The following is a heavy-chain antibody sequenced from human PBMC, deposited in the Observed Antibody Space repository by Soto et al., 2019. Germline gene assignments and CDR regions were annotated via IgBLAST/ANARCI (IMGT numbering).Heavy chain of an antibody. CDR2: INAGNGNT. Sequence: ASVKVSCKASGYSFTSYVIYWVRQAPGQRLEWMGWINAGNGNTKYSQKFQGRVTITSDASASTAYMELSSMRSEDTAVYFCARGVENIVVVLDVFGYYGMDVWGQGTTVTVSS. J-gene: IGHJ6*02. CDR3: ARGVENIVVVLDVFGYYGMDV. D-gene: IGHD2-2*01. V-gene: IGHV1-3*01. CDR1: GYSFTSYV.